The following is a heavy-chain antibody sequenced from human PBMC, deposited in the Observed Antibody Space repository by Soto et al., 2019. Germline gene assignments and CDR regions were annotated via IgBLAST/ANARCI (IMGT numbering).Heavy chain of an antibody. J-gene: IGHJ6*02. V-gene: IGHV3-21*01. CDR3: ARSLLWFSSRYYGMYX. D-gene: IGHD3-10*01. Sequence: GGSLRLSCAASGFTFSSYSMNWVRQAPGKGLEWVSSISSSSSYIYYADSVKGRFTISRDNAKNSLYLQMNSLRAEDTAVYYCARSLLWFSSRYYGMYXWGQGTSFTVS. CDR1: GFTFSSYS. CDR2: ISSSSSYI.